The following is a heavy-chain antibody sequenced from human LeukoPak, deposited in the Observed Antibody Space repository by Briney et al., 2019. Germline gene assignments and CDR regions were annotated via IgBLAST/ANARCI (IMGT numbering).Heavy chain of an antibody. CDR2: ISAYNGNT. D-gene: IGHD3-10*01. J-gene: IGHJ6*03. Sequence: ASVKVSCKASGGTFSSYAISWVRQAPGQGLEWMGWISAYNGNTNYAQKLQGRVTMTTDTSTSTAYMELRSLRSDDTAVYYCARASYYYGSGSMDVWGKGTTVTISS. CDR1: GGTFSSYA. CDR3: ARASYYYGSGSMDV. V-gene: IGHV1-18*01.